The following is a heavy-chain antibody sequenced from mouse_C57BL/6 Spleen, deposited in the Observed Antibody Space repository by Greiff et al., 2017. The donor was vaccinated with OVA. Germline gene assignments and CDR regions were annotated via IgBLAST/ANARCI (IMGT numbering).Heavy chain of an antibody. CDR3: ATITSHGDY. Sequence: EVQLQQSGPVLVKPGASVKMSCKASGYTFTDYYMNWVKQSHGKSLEWIGVINPYNGGTSYNQKFKGKAALTVDKSSSTAYMELNSLTSEDSAVYYGATITSHGDYWGQGTTLTVSS. D-gene: IGHD1-1*01. CDR1: GYTFTDYY. J-gene: IGHJ2*01. CDR2: INPYNGGT. V-gene: IGHV1-19*01.